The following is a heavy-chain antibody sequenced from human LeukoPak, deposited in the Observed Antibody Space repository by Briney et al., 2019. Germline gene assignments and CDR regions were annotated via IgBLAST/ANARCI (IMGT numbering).Heavy chain of an antibody. Sequence: ASVKVSCKASGYSFTSYGISWVGQAPGQGLEWTGWISAYNGNTNYAQKLQGRVTMTTDTSTSTAYMELRSLRSDDTAVYYCARDRPSRSYSGSESYYNDLDYWGQGTLVTVSS. CDR2: ISAYNGNT. D-gene: IGHD3-10*01. J-gene: IGHJ4*02. CDR3: ARDRPSRSYSGSESYYNDLDY. CDR1: GYSFTSYG. V-gene: IGHV1-18*01.